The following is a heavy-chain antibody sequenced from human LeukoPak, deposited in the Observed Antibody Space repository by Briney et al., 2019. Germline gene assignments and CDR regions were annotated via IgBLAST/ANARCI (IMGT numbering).Heavy chain of an antibody. CDR2: ISSSSSYI. CDR3: ARGGGSGRYGLPFDH. D-gene: IGHD6-13*01. Sequence: GGSLRLSCAASGFTFSSCSMNWVRQAPGKGLEWVSSISSSSSYIYYADSVKGRFTISRDNAKNSLYLQMNSLRAEDTAVYYCARGGGSGRYGLPFDHWGQGTLVTVSS. V-gene: IGHV3-21*01. CDR1: GFTFSSCS. J-gene: IGHJ4*02.